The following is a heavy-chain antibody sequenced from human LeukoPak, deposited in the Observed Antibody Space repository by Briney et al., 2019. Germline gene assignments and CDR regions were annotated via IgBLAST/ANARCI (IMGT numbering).Heavy chain of an antibody. CDR3: AGVPYSGYDHGGDY. V-gene: IGHV4-59*12. CDR1: GGSMSIYY. D-gene: IGHD5-12*01. CDR2: ISYSGGT. Sequence: PSETLSLTCNVSGGSMSIYYWSWIRQSPGKGLEWIGYISYSGGTKYNPSLQSRATISVDTSKKQFSLRLSSVTAADTAVYYCAGVPYSGYDHGGDYWGQGTLVTVSS. J-gene: IGHJ4*02.